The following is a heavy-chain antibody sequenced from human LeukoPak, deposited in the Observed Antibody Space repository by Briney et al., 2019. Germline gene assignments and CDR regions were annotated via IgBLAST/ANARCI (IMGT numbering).Heavy chain of an antibody. Sequence: SQTLSLTCTVTGASISSGGCYWTWIRQLPGRGLEWIGYIDHSGSTNYNPSLQSRVTVSVDTSETRFSLNLSSVTAADTAVYYCARVATIGLGFDYWGQGTLVTVSS. CDR3: ARVATIGLGFDY. D-gene: IGHD5-12*01. V-gene: IGHV4-31*03. J-gene: IGHJ4*02. CDR1: GASISSGGCY. CDR2: IDHSGST.